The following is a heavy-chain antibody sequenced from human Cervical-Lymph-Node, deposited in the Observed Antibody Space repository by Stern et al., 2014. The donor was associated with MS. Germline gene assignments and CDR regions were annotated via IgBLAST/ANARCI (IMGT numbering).Heavy chain of an antibody. J-gene: IGHJ1*01. CDR3: VRGGSGQLVGYFQH. CDR1: GYSFISYW. V-gene: IGHV5-51*03. CDR2: IYPGDSDT. D-gene: IGHD6-6*01. Sequence: QLVQSGVEVKKLGESLKISCQASGYSFISYWIGWVRQMPGKGPEWMAIIYPGDSDTRYSPSFHGQGTISVDKSINTAYLQWSSLKASDTAMYYCVRGGSGQLVGYFQHWGQGTLVTVSS.